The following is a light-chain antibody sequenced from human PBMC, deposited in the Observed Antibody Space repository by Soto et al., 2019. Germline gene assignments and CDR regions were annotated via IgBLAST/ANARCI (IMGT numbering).Light chain of an antibody. V-gene: IGKV1-5*03. CDR1: QSISSW. J-gene: IGKJ1*01. Sequence: DIQMTQSPFILSASVGDRVTITCRASQSISSWLAWFQQKPGKAPNLLIYKASNLDSGVPSRFSGSGSETEFTLTISSLQPDDFATYYCQQFSSYPWTFGQGTKVEIK. CDR2: KAS. CDR3: QQFSSYPWT.